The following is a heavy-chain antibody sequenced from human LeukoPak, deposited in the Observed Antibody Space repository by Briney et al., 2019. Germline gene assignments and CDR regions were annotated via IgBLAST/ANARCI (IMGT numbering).Heavy chain of an antibody. CDR2: IYYSGST. CDR1: GGSISNYY. CDR3: ARDLGGALFDY. V-gene: IGHV4-59*01. Sequence: SETLSLTCTVSGGSISNYYWSWIRQPPGKGLEWIGYIYYSGSTNYNPSLKSRVTISVDTSKNQFSLKLSSVTAADTAVYYCARDLGGALFDYWGQGTLVTVSS. D-gene: IGHD3-16*01. J-gene: IGHJ4*02.